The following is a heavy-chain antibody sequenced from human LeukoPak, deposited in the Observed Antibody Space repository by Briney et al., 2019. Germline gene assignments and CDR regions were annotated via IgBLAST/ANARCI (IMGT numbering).Heavy chain of an antibody. CDR2: ISFDGSGK. D-gene: IGHD6-6*01. CDR3: AAYSSCDY. CDR1: GFTFGSYA. J-gene: IGHJ4*02. Sequence: GRSLRLSCAASGFTFGSYAMHWVRQAPGKGLEWVALISFDGSGKYYADSVKGRFTISRDNSKNTLYLQMNSLRAEDTAVYYCAAYSSCDYWGQGTLVTVSS. V-gene: IGHV3-30*03.